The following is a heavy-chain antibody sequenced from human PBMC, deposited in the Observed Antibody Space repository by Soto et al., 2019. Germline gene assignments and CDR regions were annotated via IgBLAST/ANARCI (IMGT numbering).Heavy chain of an antibody. J-gene: IGHJ5*02. CDR3: ARHYSSGSRNWFDP. CDR1: GGSINSSIYF. V-gene: IGHV4-39*01. CDR2: IYYIGST. Sequence: SETLSLTCSVSGGSINSSIYFWGWFRHPPGKGLEWIGSIYYIGSTYYNPSLRSRVTISVDTSKNQFSLKLSSVTAADTAVFYCARHYSSGSRNWFDPWGQGTMVTVSS. D-gene: IGHD6-19*01.